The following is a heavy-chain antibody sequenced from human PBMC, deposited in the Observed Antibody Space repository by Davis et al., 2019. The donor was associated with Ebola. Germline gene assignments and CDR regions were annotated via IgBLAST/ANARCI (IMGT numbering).Heavy chain of an antibody. J-gene: IGHJ6*02. Sequence: GESLKISCAASGFSVSTKYMNWVRQAPGKGLQWVSIMYSGGTTYYADSVKGRFTISRDSSENTVYLQMNNLRAEDTAVYYCARGDFYYGVDVWGQGTTVTVSS. CDR2: MYSGGTT. CDR3: ARGDFYYGVDV. CDR1: GFSVSTKY. V-gene: IGHV3-53*01.